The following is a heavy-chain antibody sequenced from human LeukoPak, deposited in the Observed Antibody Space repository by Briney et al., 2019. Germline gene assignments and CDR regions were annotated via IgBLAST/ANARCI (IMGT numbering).Heavy chain of an antibody. CDR2: IYYSGST. D-gene: IGHD2-15*01. V-gene: IGHV4-31*03. J-gene: IGHJ3*02. Sequence: SETLSLTCTVSGGSISSGGYYWSWIRQHPGKGLEWIGYIYYSGSTYYNPSLKSRVTISVDTSKNQFSLKLSSVTAADTAVYYCARDGGPVAGYCSGGSCYGAFDIWGQGAMVTVSS. CDR3: ARDGGPVAGYCSGGSCYGAFDI. CDR1: GGSISSGGYY.